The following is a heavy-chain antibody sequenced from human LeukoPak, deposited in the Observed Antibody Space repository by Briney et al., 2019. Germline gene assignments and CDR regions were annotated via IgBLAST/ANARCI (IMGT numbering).Heavy chain of an antibody. CDR1: GYTFTGYH. CDR2: MNPNSGNT. Sequence: ASVKVSCKASGYTFTGYHIHWVRQAPGQGLEWMGWMNPNSGNTGYAQKFQGRVTMTRNTSISTAYMELSSLRSEDTAVYYCAVGGATGTTGDYFDYWGQGTLVTVSS. V-gene: IGHV1-8*02. D-gene: IGHD1-1*01. J-gene: IGHJ4*02. CDR3: AVGGATGTTGDYFDY.